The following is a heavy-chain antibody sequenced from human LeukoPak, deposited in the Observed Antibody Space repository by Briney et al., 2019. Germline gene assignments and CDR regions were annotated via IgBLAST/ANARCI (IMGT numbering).Heavy chain of an antibody. CDR3: ARGRDSSSWYYMDV. Sequence: PGGSLRLSCAASGFTFSSYSMNWVRQAPGKGLEWVSYISSSSSTIYYADSVKGRFTISRDNAKNSLYLQMNSLRVEDTAVYYCARGRDSSSWYYMDVWGKGTTVTVSS. D-gene: IGHD6-13*01. V-gene: IGHV3-48*04. CDR2: ISSSSSTI. CDR1: GFTFSSYS. J-gene: IGHJ6*03.